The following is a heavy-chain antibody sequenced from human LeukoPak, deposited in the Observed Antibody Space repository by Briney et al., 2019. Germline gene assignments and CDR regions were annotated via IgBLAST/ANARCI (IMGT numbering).Heavy chain of an antibody. Sequence: GASVKVSCKASGYSFTAFYIHWVRQAPGQGLEWMGWIHPRSGETNYAYKFRGRVTMTRDTSISTAYMDLGSLGSDDTAGYYCARDGEYGTGSYYRGCFDYWGQGILVTVSS. CDR1: GYSFTAFY. V-gene: IGHV1-2*02. CDR3: ARDGEYGTGSYYRGCFDY. CDR2: IHPRSGET. D-gene: IGHD3-10*01. J-gene: IGHJ4*02.